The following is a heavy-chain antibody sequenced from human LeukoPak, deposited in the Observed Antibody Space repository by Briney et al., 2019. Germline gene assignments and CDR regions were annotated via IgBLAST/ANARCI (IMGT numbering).Heavy chain of an antibody. D-gene: IGHD3-10*01. J-gene: IGHJ6*03. V-gene: IGHV4-4*07. CDR1: GGSISSHY. CDR2: IYTSGST. Sequence: PSETLSLTCTVSGGSISSHYWSWIRQPAGKGLEWIGRIYTSGSTNYNPSLKSRVTMSVDTSKNQFSLKLSSVTAADTAVYYCARDRHGSGSYGPNYYYYMDVWGKGTTVTISS. CDR3: ARDRHGSGSYGPNYYYYMDV.